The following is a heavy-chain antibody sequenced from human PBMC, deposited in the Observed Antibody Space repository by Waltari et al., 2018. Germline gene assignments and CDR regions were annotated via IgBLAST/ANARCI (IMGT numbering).Heavy chain of an antibody. Sequence: EVKLVESGGGLVKPGGSLRLSGAASGSTFSSYSMNWVRQAPGKGLEWVSSISSSSSYIYYADSVKGRFTISRDNAKNSLYLQMNSLRAEDTAVYYCARDTGTTADYWGQGTLVTVSS. V-gene: IGHV3-21*03. D-gene: IGHD1-7*01. CDR3: ARDTGTTADY. CDR2: ISSSSSYI. CDR1: GSTFSSYS. J-gene: IGHJ4*02.